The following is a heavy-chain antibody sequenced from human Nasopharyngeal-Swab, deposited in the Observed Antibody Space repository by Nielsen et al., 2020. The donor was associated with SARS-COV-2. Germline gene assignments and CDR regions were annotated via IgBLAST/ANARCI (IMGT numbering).Heavy chain of an antibody. V-gene: IGHV4-59*01. CDR3: ARGKAVTYDY. CDR1: GGSISSYY. D-gene: IGHD4-17*01. J-gene: IGHJ4*02. Sequence: SETLSLTCTVSGGSISSYYWSWIRQPPGKGLGWIGYIYYSGSTNYNPSLKSRVTISVDSSKNQFSLKLSSVTAADTAVYYCARGKAVTYDYWGQGTLVTVSS. CDR2: IYYSGST.